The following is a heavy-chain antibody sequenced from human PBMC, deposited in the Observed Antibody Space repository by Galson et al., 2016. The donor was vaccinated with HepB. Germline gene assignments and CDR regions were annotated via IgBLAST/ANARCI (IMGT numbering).Heavy chain of an antibody. D-gene: IGHD3-22*01. V-gene: IGHV5-51*01. CDR3: ARPTNDAYEYDSRWFAY. Sequence: QSGAEVKKPGESLKISCRGSGSTFNDYWIAWVRQVPGKGLEHMGMIFPDDFDTRYSPSFQGHVTISVDRSTKTAYLQWTSLRASDTATYFCARPTNDAYEYDSRWFAYWGQGTRVFVAS. CDR1: GSTFNDYW. CDR2: IFPDDFDT. J-gene: IGHJ4*02.